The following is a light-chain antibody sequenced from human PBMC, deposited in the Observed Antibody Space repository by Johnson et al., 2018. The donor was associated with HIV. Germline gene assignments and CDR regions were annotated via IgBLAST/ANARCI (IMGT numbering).Light chain of an antibody. Sequence: QSVLTQPPSVSAAPGQKVTISCSGSSSNIGNNYVSWYQQLPGTAPKLLIYENNKRPSGLPDRFSASQSGTSATLGITGLQTGDEADYYCGTWDSSLSAGLVGTGTKVTVL. CDR1: SSNIGNNY. CDR2: ENN. J-gene: IGLJ1*01. V-gene: IGLV1-51*02. CDR3: GTWDSSLSAGL.